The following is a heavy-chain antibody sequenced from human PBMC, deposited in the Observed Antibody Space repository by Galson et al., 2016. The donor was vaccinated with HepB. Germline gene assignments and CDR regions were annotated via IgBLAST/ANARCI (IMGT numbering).Heavy chain of an antibody. V-gene: IGHV3-11*01. CDR3: ARVRYSDTSVAVDY. J-gene: IGHJ4*02. CDR2: ISSGGNTM. D-gene: IGHD6-19*01. CDR1: GFTFSDYY. Sequence: SLRLSCAASGFTFSDYYMSWIRQAPGKGLDWISYISSGGNTMYYADSVKSRFTISRDNAKNSLFLQVNSLTDGDTAVYYCARVRYSDTSVAVDYWGQGTLVTVSS.